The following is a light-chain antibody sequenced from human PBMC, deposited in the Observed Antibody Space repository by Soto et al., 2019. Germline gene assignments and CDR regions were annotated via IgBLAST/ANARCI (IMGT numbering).Light chain of an antibody. CDR2: EVS. CDR3: CSSGGSREV. Sequence: QSALTQPASVSGSPGQSITISCTGTSSDVGSHNLVSWYQQHPGQAPKLMIYEVSKRPLGVSARFSASKSGNTASLTISGLQAEDEADYCCCSSGGSREVFGGGTQLTVL. V-gene: IGLV2-23*02. CDR1: SSDVGSHNL. J-gene: IGLJ7*01.